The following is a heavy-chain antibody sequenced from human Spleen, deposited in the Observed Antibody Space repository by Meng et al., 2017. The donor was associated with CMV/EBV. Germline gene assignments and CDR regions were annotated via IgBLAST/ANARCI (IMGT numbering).Heavy chain of an antibody. Sequence: LTCTVSGGSMGRGTYHWAWIRQPPGKGLEWIGSIYYNGNTFYNPSLRSCVTISGDTSKNQFSLRVNSLTAADTAVYYCALTTVNWFDPWGHGTLVTVSS. D-gene: IGHD4-17*01. CDR2: IYYNGNT. V-gene: IGHV4-39*07. CDR3: ALTTVNWFDP. J-gene: IGHJ5*02. CDR1: GGSMGRGTYH.